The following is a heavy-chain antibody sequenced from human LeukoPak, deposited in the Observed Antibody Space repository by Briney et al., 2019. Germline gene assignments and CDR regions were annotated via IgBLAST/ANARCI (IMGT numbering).Heavy chain of an antibody. J-gene: IGHJ6*02. V-gene: IGHV3-64*01. CDR2: LSGNGGNT. D-gene: IGHD1-26*01. CDR1: GFTFSSHQ. Sequence: PGGSLRLSCAASGFTFSSHQMHWVRQAPGKGLEYVSALSGNGGNTYYANSVKGRFTISRDNSKNTLYLQMGSLRAEDMAVYYCAREGATLRSYYYYGMDVWGQGTTVTVSS. CDR3: AREGATLRSYYYYGMDV.